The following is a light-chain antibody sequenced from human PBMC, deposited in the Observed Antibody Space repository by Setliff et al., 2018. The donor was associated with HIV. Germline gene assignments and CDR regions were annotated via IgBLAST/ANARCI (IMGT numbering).Light chain of an antibody. J-gene: IGLJ1*01. CDR3: ASWDDSLIGYV. V-gene: IGLV1-44*01. CDR1: NSNIGSNF. CDR2: NND. Sequence: QSVLTQPPSASGSPGQRVTISCSGVNSNIGSNFVSWYQHLPGAAPKLLIYNNDQRPAGVPDRVSGSKSGTSASLAISGLQSDDEADYYCASWDDSLIGYVFGSGTKVTV.